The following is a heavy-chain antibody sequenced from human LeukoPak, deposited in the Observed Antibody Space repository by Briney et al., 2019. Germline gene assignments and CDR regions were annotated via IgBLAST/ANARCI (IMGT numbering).Heavy chain of an antibody. CDR2: IIPILGIA. V-gene: IGHV1-69*04. CDR3: ARGAGITMIVVVPNYYYYGMDV. D-gene: IGHD3-22*01. J-gene: IGHJ6*02. CDR1: GGTFSSYA. Sequence: SVKVSCKASGGTFSSYAISWVRQAPGQGLEWMGRIIPILGIANYARKFQGRVTITADKSTSTAYMELSSLRSEDTAVYYCARGAGITMIVVVPNYYYYGMDVWGQGTTVTVSS.